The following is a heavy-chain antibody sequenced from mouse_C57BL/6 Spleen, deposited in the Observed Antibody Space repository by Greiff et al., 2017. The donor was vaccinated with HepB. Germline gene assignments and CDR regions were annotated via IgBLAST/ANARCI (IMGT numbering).Heavy chain of an antibody. CDR3: AREEGYDGYYLYYAMDY. V-gene: IGHV1-55*01. Sequence: VQLQQPGAELVKPGASVKMSCKASGYTFTSYWITWVKQRPGQGLEWIGDIYPGSGSTNYNEKFKSKATLTVDTSSSTAYMQLSSLTSEDSAVYYCAREEGYDGYYLYYAMDYWGQGTSVTVSS. J-gene: IGHJ4*01. CDR1: GYTFTSYW. CDR2: IYPGSGST. D-gene: IGHD2-3*01.